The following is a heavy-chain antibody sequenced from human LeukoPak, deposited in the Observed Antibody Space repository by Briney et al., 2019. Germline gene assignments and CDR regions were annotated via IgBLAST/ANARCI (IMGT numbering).Heavy chain of an antibody. Sequence: GGSLRLSCAASGFTFSGYAMSWVRQAPGKGLEWVSAISGSGGSTYYADSVKGRFTISRDNSKNTLYLQMNSLRAEDTAVYYCAKSKGYYDSSGYYYFDYWGQGTLVTVSS. V-gene: IGHV3-23*01. CDR1: GFTFSGYA. CDR3: AKSKGYYDSSGYYYFDY. J-gene: IGHJ4*02. CDR2: ISGSGGST. D-gene: IGHD3-22*01.